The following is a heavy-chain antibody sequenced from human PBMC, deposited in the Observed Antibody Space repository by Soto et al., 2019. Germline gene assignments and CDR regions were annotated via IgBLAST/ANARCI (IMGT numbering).Heavy chain of an antibody. J-gene: IGHJ6*02. CDR3: AREGDFFWSGYYYGMDV. CDR2: INHSGST. CDR1: DGSCSGYD. D-gene: IGHD3-3*01. Sequence: TQSHRYGVDDGSCSGYDWSWIRQPPGKGLEWIGEINHSGSTNYNPSLKSRVTISVDTSKNQFSLKLSSVTAADTAVYYCAREGDFFWSGYYYGMDVWGQGTTVTVAS. V-gene: IGHV4-34*01.